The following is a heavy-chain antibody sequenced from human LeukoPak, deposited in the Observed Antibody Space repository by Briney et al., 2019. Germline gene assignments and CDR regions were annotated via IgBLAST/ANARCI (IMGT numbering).Heavy chain of an antibody. CDR1: GGSISSSPYF. V-gene: IGHV4-39*01. CDR3: ARATAVTSFDY. D-gene: IGHD4-17*01. CDR2: LDYSGVA. J-gene: IGHJ4*02. Sequence: SETLSLTCTVSGGSISSSPYFWGWIRQPPGKGLEWIGGLDYSGVAYHNPSLKSRVTISPDTSMNQFSLNLRSVTAADTAVYYCARATAVTSFDYWGQGTLVTVSS.